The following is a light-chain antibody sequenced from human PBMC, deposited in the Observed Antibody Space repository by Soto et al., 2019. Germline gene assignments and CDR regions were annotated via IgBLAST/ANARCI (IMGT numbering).Light chain of an antibody. CDR2: GAS. J-gene: IGKJ1*01. V-gene: IGKV3-20*01. Sequence: EIVLTQSPGTLSLSPGERATLSCRASQSVSSSYLAWYQHKPGQAPRLLIYGASSRATGIPDRFSGSGSGTDFTLTISRLEPEDLAVYYCQQYGSSPKTFGQGTKVESK. CDR3: QQYGSSPKT. CDR1: QSVSSSY.